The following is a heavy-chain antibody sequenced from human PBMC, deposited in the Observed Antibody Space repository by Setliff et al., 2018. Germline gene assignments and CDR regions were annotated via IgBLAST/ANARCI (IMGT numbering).Heavy chain of an antibody. Sequence: GSLRLSCAASGFTFSSYSMNWVRQAPGKGLEWVSSISSSSSTIYYADSVKGRFTISRDNAKNSLYLQMNSLRAEDTAVYYCARDRGSGSYFLRYFDYWGQGTLVTVSS. J-gene: IGHJ4*02. V-gene: IGHV3-48*01. CDR2: ISSSSSTI. CDR1: GFTFSSYS. D-gene: IGHD1-26*01. CDR3: ARDRGSGSYFLRYFDY.